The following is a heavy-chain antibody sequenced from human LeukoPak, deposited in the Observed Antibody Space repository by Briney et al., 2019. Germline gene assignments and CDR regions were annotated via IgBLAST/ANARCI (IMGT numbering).Heavy chain of an antibody. D-gene: IGHD2-15*01. CDR3: ARQEYCSGGSCYTWFDP. V-gene: IGHV5-51*01. CDR2: IYPADSDI. CDR1: GYSINNYW. J-gene: IGHJ5*02. Sequence: GESLKISCKGSGYSINNYWICRVRQMPGKGLEWTGIIYPADSDIRYSPSFQGQVTISADKSISTAYLQWSSLKASDTAMYYCARQEYCSGGSCYTWFDPWGQGTLVIVSS.